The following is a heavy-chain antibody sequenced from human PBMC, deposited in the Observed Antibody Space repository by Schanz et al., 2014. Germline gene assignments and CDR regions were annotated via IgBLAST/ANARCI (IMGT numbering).Heavy chain of an antibody. CDR2: ISVYTGNT. CDR3: AKAEYDILTDSYSRLDP. Sequence: QIQLVQSGPEVKKPGATVKVSCKASGYIFINSGISWVRQAPGQGLEWVGWISVYTGNTKYGQKVQGRVIMTADTSTNTAYMELRSLRSDDTAVYYCAKAEYDILTDSYSRLDPWGQGTLVTVSS. D-gene: IGHD3-9*01. CDR1: GYIFINSG. V-gene: IGHV1-18*01. J-gene: IGHJ5*02.